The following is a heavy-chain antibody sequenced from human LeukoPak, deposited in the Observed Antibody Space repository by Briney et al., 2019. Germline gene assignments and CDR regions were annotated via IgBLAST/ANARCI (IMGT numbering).Heavy chain of an antibody. J-gene: IGHJ4*02. D-gene: IGHD3-10*01. V-gene: IGHV3-64D*06. CDR2: ISSNGGRT. Sequence: GGSLRPSCSASGFTSSSYAMHWVRQPPGKGLEYVSAISSNGGRTYYADSVKGRFTISRDNSKNTLYLQMSSLRAEDTAVYYCVKDRGWGLWFGELYYWGQGTLVTVSS. CDR3: VKDRGWGLWFGELYY. CDR1: GFTSSSYA.